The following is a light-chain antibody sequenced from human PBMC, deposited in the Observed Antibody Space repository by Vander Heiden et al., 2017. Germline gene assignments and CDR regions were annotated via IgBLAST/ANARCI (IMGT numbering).Light chain of an antibody. CDR2: YKSYSDK. J-gene: IGLJ7*01. Sequence: QAVLTQPSSLSASPGASASLTCTLASGISVGNYRIYWYQQRPGSPPQHLLRYKSYSDKQQGSGVPGRFSGSKDASANAGILIISELQYEDEADCYCMIWRSSAAVFGGGTQLTVL. CDR3: MIWRSSAAV. V-gene: IGLV5-45*03. CDR1: SGISVGNYR.